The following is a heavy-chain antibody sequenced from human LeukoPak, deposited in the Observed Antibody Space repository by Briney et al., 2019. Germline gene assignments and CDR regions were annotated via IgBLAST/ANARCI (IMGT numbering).Heavy chain of an antibody. V-gene: IGHV4-59*12. CDR3: ARDLASSGWYETNWFDP. CDR1: GGSISSYY. CDR2: IYYSGST. J-gene: IGHJ5*02. D-gene: IGHD6-19*01. Sequence: PSETLSLTCTVSGGSISSYYWSWIRQPPGKGLEWIGYIYYSGSTNYNPSLKSRVTISVDRSKNQFSLKLSSVTAADTAVYYCARDLASSGWYETNWFDPWGQGTLVTVSS.